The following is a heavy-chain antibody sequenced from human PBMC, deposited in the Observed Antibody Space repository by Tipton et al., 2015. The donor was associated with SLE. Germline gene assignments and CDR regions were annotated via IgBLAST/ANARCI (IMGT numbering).Heavy chain of an antibody. V-gene: IGHV4-31*03. D-gene: IGHD5-12*01. CDR3: ARTYSGYDSFDF. CDR2: IYHSGTN. J-gene: IGHJ4*02. CDR1: GGSISSGGYY. Sequence: TLSLTCTVSGGSISSGGYYWSWIRQHPGEGLEWIGYIYHSGTNYHNPSLQSRVTTSVDTSKNQFSLKMYSVTAADTAVYYCARTYSGYDSFDFWGRGTLVTVSS.